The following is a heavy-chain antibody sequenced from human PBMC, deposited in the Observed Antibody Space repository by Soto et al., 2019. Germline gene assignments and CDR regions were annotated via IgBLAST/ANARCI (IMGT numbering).Heavy chain of an antibody. D-gene: IGHD6-6*01. CDR2: INPNSGGT. V-gene: IGHV1-2*04. Sequence: QVQLVQSGAEVKKPGASVKVSCKASGYTFTGYYMHWVRQAPGQGLEWMGWINPNSGGTNYAQKFQGWVTMTRRTSISTAYVELSRLRSDDTAVYYCASDRATARPPSGYFDLWGRGTLVTVSS. J-gene: IGHJ2*01. CDR3: ASDRATARPPSGYFDL. CDR1: GYTFTGYY.